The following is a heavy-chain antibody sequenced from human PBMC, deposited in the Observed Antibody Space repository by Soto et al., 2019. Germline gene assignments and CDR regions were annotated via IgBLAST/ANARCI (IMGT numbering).Heavy chain of an antibody. Sequence: ASVRVSCKASGCTFSSYAISWVRQAPGQGLEWMGGIIPIFGTANYAQKFQGRVTITADESTSKAYMELSSLRSEDTAVYYCASHLYYVHLPTYYSYGMEVWGHGTTVIVS. J-gene: IGHJ6*01. D-gene: IGHD3-16*01. V-gene: IGHV1-69*13. CDR2: IIPIFGTA. CDR3: ASHLYYVHLPTYYSYGMEV. CDR1: GCTFSSYA.